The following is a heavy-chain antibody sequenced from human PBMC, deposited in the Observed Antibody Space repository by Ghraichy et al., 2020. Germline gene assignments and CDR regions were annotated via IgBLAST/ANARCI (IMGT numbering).Heavy chain of an antibody. CDR1: GFTVSSNY. J-gene: IGHJ6*03. V-gene: IGHV3-53*01. D-gene: IGHD2-8*02. CDR3: ARNTGAGYYYMDV. Sequence: GGSLRLSCAASGFTVSSNYMSWVRQTPGRGLEWVSLLYSDATTYYADSVRGRFTISRDNSKNTLYLQMDSLRAEDTAVYYCARNTGAGYYYMDVWGKVTTVTVSS. CDR2: LYSDATT.